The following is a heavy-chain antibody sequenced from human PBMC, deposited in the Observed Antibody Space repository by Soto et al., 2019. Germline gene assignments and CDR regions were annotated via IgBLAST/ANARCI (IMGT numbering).Heavy chain of an antibody. J-gene: IGHJ4*02. CDR1: GGSISSYY. V-gene: IGHV4-59*01. CDR2: IYYSGST. D-gene: IGHD3-10*01. CDR3: AGYEGFGELLGFFFY. Sequence: SETLSLTCPVSGGSISSYYWSWIRQPPGKGLEWIGYIYYSGSTNYNPSLKSRVTISVDTSKNQFSLKLSSVTAADTAVYYCAGYEGFGELLGFFFYWGQGTLVTVSS.